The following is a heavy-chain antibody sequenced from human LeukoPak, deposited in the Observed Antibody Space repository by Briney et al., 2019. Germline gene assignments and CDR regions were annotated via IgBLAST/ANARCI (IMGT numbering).Heavy chain of an antibody. J-gene: IGHJ4*02. CDR1: GFTFSSYA. V-gene: IGHV3-23*01. Sequence: GGSLRLSCAASGFTFSSYAMSWVRQAPGKGLEWVSAINGSGGSTYYADSVKGRFTISRDNSKNTLYLQMNSLRAEDTAVYYCAKRRDGYNYFDYWGQGTLVTVSS. CDR2: INGSGGST. D-gene: IGHD5-24*01. CDR3: AKRRDGYNYFDY.